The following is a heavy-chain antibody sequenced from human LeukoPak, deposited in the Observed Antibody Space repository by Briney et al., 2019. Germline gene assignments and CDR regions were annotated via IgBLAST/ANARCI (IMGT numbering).Heavy chain of an antibody. Sequence: GGSLRLSCAASGFTFSSYAMSWVRQAPGKGLEWVSAIGGDAVSTYYADSVKGRFTISRDNSKNTVYLQLNSLRAEDTAIYYCAKWIRTGTSCFDYWGQGTLVTVSS. J-gene: IGHJ4*02. CDR3: AKWIRTGTSCFDY. V-gene: IGHV3-23*01. CDR1: GFTFSSYA. CDR2: IGGDAVST. D-gene: IGHD1-7*01.